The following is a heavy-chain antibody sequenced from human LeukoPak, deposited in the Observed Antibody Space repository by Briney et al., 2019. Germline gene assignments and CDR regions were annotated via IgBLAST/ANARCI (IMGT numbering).Heavy chain of an antibody. CDR2: ISNSGSTI. CDR3: ARDGYNYLLSH. V-gene: IGHV3-11*01. CDR1: GFTFNDYY. J-gene: IGHJ4*02. D-gene: IGHD5-24*01. Sequence: GGSLRLSCAASGFTFNDYYMSWIRQAPGKGLEWVSYISNSGSTIFYADSVKGRFTISRDNAKNSLYLQMSSLRAEDTAVYYCARDGYNYLLSHGGQGTLVTVSS.